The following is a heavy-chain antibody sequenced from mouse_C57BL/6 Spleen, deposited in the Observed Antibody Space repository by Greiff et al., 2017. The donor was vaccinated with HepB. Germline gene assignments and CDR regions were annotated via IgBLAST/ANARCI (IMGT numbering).Heavy chain of an antibody. CDR2: ISSGGDYI. CDR3: TRGIYGYDGVYAMDY. Sequence: KLVESGEGLVKPGGSLKLSCAASGFTFSSYAMSWVRQTPEKRLEWVAYISSGGDYIYYADTVKGRFTISRDNARNTLYLQMSSLKSEDTAMYYCTRGIYGYDGVYAMDYWGQGTSVTVSS. CDR1: GFTFSSYA. J-gene: IGHJ4*01. V-gene: IGHV5-9-1*02. D-gene: IGHD2-2*01.